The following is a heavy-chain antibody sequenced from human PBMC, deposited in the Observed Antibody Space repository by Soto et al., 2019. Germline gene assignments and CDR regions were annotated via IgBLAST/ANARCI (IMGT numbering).Heavy chain of an antibody. D-gene: IGHD3-3*01. J-gene: IGHJ4*02. CDR2: ISSDGSEE. Sequence: GGSLRLSCAASGLILRTYAMHWVRQAPGKGLEWAAVISSDGSEEYYADSVKGRFTISRDNAKELLFLQMNSLRAEDTAVYYCARANAGTFDFVSVYPYAFDYWGPGTQVTVSS. V-gene: IGHV3-33*01. CDR3: ARANAGTFDFVSVYPYAFDY. CDR1: GLILRTYA.